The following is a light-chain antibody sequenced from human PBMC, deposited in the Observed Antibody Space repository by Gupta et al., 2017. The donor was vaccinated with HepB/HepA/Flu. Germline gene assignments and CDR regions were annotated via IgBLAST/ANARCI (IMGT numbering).Light chain of an antibody. Sequence: QSALTQPASVSGSPGQSLTISCTGTSSDVGGYNYVSWYHPHPGKAPNLMIYDVSNRPSGVANRVSGSKSGNTASLTISGLQAEDEADYYCSSYTSSSTLIYVFGTGTKVTVL. CDR3: SSYTSSSTLIYV. J-gene: IGLJ1*01. V-gene: IGLV2-14*03. CDR1: SSDVGGYNY. CDR2: DVS.